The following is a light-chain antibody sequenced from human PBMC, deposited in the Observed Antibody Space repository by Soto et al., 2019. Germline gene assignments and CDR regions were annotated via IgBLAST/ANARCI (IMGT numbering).Light chain of an antibody. CDR2: EGS. V-gene: IGLV2-23*01. CDR3: CSFAGSTTWL. J-gene: IGLJ2*01. CDR1: SSDVGGYNV. Sequence: QSALTQPASVSGSPGQSITISCTGTSSDVGGYNVVSWYQQHPGKAPKLMIYEGSKRPSGVSNRFSGSKSANTASLTISGLQAEDEADYYCCSFAGSTTWLFGGGTKLTVL.